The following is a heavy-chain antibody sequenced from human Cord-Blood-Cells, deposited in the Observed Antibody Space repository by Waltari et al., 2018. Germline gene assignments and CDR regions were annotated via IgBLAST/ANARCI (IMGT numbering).Heavy chain of an antibody. Sequence: EVQLVESGGGLVQPGGSLRLSCAASGFTFSSYWMSWVRQAPGKGLEWVANIKQDGSEKYYVDSVKGQFTISRDNAKNSLYLQMNSLRAEDTAVYYCARYYGGNYFDYWGQGTLVTVSS. V-gene: IGHV3-7*01. CDR1: GFTFSSYW. D-gene: IGHD4-17*01. J-gene: IGHJ4*02. CDR3: ARYYGGNYFDY. CDR2: IKQDGSEK.